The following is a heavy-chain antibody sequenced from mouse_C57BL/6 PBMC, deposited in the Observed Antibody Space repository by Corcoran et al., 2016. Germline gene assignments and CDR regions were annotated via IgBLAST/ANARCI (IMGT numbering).Heavy chain of an antibody. J-gene: IGHJ2*01. D-gene: IGHD1-1*01. CDR2: IYPGIGNT. CDR1: GYTFTDYD. Sequence: QVQLKQSGPELVRPGASVKLSCKASGYTFTDYDINWVKQRPGQGLEWIARIYPGIGNTYYNEKFKGKATLTSDKSSSTAYMQLSSLTSEDSAVNFCANYYGSSYGWGQGTTVTVSS. V-gene: IGHV1-76*01. CDR3: ANYYGSSYG.